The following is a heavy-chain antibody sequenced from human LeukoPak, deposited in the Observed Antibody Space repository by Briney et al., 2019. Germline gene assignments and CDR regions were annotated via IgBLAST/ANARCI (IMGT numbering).Heavy chain of an antibody. J-gene: IGHJ6*02. CDR1: GGSISSYY. CDR3: ASGARVAWGYYYYGMDV. Sequence: SETLSLTCTVSGGSISSYYWSWIRQPPGKGLEWIGYIYYSGSTNYSPSLKSRVTISVDTSKNQFSLKLSSVTAADTAVYYCASGARVAWGYYYYGMDVWGQGTTVTVSS. V-gene: IGHV4-59*01. D-gene: IGHD7-27*01. CDR2: IYYSGST.